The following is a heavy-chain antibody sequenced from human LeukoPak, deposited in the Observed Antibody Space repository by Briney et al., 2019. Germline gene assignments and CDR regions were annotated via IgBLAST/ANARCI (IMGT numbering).Heavy chain of an antibody. CDR3: AKGARFLEWYSFDY. Sequence: GGSLRLSCAASGFTFDDYAMHWVRQAPGKGLEWVSGISWNSGSIGYADSVKGRFTISRDNAKNSLYLQMNSLRAEDMALYYCAKGARFLEWYSFDYWGQGTLVTVSS. CDR2: ISWNSGSI. J-gene: IGHJ4*02. D-gene: IGHD3-3*01. CDR1: GFTFDDYA. V-gene: IGHV3-9*03.